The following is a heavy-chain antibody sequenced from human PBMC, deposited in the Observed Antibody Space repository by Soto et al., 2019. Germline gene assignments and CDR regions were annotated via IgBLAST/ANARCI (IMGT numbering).Heavy chain of an antibody. CDR2: VSGGGAST. CDR3: AKTQTFNGYYGGFDA. V-gene: IGHV3-23*01. Sequence: GGSLRLSCAATGFSFAGYALTWVRQAPGKGLEWLSAVSGGGASTYYADSVGGRFSISRDVSGNMIYLQLNRLTAGDTATYYCAKTQTFNGYYGGFDAWGQGTRVTVSS. D-gene: IGHD3-3*01. J-gene: IGHJ4*02. CDR1: GFSFAGYA.